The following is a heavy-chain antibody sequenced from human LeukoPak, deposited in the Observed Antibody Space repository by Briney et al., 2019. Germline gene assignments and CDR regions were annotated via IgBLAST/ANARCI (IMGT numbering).Heavy chain of an antibody. V-gene: IGHV4-34*01. J-gene: IGHJ4*02. CDR2: INHSGST. CDR3: ARGYYYDSSGYYYYGY. CDR1: GGSFSGYY. Sequence: PETLSLTCAVYGGSFSGYYWSWIRQPPGKGLEWIGEINHSGSTNYNPSLKSRVTISVDTSKNQFSLKLSSVTAADTAVYYCARGYYYDSSGYYYYGYWGQGTLVTVSS. D-gene: IGHD3-22*01.